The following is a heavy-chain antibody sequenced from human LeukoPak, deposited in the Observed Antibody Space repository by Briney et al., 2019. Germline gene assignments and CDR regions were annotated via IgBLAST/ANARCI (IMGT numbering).Heavy chain of an antibody. CDR1: GVSISGNY. CDR3: ARHDYVWGSYRLXXXFDP. CDR2: IFYTGST. J-gene: IGHJ5*02. D-gene: IGHD3-16*02. V-gene: IGHV4-59*08. Sequence: SETLSLTCTVSGVSISGNYWSWIRQPPGKGLEWIGYIFYTGSTYYNPSLKSRVTISVDTSKNQFSLKLSSVTAADTAVYYCARHDYVWGSYRLXXXFDPXXXGTLVTV.